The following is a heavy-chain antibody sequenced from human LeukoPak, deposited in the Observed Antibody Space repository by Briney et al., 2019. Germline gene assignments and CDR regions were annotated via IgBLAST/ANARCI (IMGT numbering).Heavy chain of an antibody. Sequence: SETLSLTCAVYGGSFSGYYWSWIRQRPGKGLEWIGEINHSGSTNYNPSLKSRVTISVDTSKNQFSLKLSSVTAADTAVYYCARHRNGAARWYFDLWGRGTLVTVSS. D-gene: IGHD6-6*01. CDR2: INHSGST. V-gene: IGHV4-34*01. J-gene: IGHJ2*01. CDR1: GGSFSGYY. CDR3: ARHRNGAARWYFDL.